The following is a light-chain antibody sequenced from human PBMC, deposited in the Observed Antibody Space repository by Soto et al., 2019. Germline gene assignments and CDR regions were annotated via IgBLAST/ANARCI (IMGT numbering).Light chain of an antibody. CDR2: GAS. J-gene: IGKJ4*01. CDR1: HGISKS. Sequence: DIQMTQSPSSLSASVGERVTITCQASHGISKSLNWCQQKPGKAPNLLIYGASNLDTGVPSRFRGSGSGTVFTFTISSLQPKDIAAYYCQQYDNLPVGGGTKVEIK. V-gene: IGKV1-33*01. CDR3: QQYDNLP.